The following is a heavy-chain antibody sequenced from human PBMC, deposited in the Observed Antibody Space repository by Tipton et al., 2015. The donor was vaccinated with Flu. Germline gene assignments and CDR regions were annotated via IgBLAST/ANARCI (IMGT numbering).Heavy chain of an antibody. J-gene: IGHJ4*02. CDR1: GLTFSSYW. D-gene: IGHD6-19*01. V-gene: IGHV3-7*01. CDR2: INQDGSQR. Sequence: GSLRLSCVVSGLTFSSYWMTWVRQAPGRGLEWVANINQDGSQRNYGDSVKGRFTISRDNAKSSLYLQVSSLRAEDTAMYYCVRGGESGWNDFDYWGQGTLVTVSS. CDR3: VRGGESGWNDFDY.